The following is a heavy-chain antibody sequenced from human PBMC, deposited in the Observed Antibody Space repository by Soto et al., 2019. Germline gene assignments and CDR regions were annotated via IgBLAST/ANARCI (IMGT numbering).Heavy chain of an antibody. D-gene: IGHD3-10*01. CDR2: INHSGST. CDR1: GGSFSGYY. V-gene: IGHV4-34*01. Sequence: SETLCLTCAVYGGSFSGYYWSWIRQPPGKGLEWIGEINHSGSTNYNPSLKSRVTISVDTSKNQFSLKLSSVNAADTAVYYCARHKTYYDCSWSYSKPENFAYSGQGSLVIVAS. CDR3: ARHKTYYDCSWSYSKPENFAY. J-gene: IGHJ4*02.